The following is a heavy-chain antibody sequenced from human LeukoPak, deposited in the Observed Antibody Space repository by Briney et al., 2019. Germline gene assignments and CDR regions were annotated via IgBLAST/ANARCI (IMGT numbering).Heavy chain of an antibody. D-gene: IGHD2/OR15-2a*01. J-gene: IGHJ4*02. CDR1: GYTFTSYY. Sequence: GASVKVSCKASGYTFTSYYMHWVRQAPGQGLEWMGIINPSGGSTSYAQKFQGRVTMTTDTSTSTAYMELRSLRSDDTAVYYCVRDLGSRPLIIFFDYWGQGTLVTVSS. V-gene: IGHV1-46*01. CDR3: VRDLGSRPLIIFFDY. CDR2: INPSGGST.